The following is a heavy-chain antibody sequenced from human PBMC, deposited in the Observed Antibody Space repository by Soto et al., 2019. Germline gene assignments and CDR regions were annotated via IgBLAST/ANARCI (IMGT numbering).Heavy chain of an antibody. Sequence: EVQLVESGGALVQPGGSLRLSCAASGFTFSSYWMHWVRQAPGEGLVWVSRIKTDRSTTSYADSVKGRFTISRDNAKNTMYLQMNSLRAEDTAVYYCARVGVGHYEFDYWGQGTLVTVSS. CDR3: ARVGVGHYEFDY. J-gene: IGHJ4*02. V-gene: IGHV3-74*01. CDR2: IKTDRSTT. CDR1: GFTFSSYW. D-gene: IGHD3-16*01.